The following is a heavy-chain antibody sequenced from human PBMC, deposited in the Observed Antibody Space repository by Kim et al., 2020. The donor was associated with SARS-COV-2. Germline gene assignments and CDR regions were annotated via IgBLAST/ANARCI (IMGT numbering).Heavy chain of an antibody. V-gene: IGHV3-7*03. D-gene: IGHD6-19*01. CDR3: ARTVTGTTESFEY. J-gene: IGHJ1*01. Sequence: YYVDSVKGRFTISRDEAKNSLYLQMNSLRAEDTAVYYCARTVTGTTESFEYWGQGTLVTVSS.